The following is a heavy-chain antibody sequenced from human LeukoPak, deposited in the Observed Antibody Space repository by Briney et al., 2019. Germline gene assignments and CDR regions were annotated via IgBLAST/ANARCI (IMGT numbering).Heavy chain of an antibody. V-gene: IGHV3-74*01. CDR2: IKGDGIST. CDR3: ARGGSDTAMAHDY. D-gene: IGHD5-18*01. J-gene: IGHJ4*02. Sequence: GGSLRLSCAASGFDFSSNWMHWVRHAPGQGLVWVSRIKGDGISTNYADSVKGRFTISRDDAKNTLYLQLNSLRAEDTAVYFCARGGSDTAMAHDYWGQGTLVTVSS. CDR1: GFDFSSNW.